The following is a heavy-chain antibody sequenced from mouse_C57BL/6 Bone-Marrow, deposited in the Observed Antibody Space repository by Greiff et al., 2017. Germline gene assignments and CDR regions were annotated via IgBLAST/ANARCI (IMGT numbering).Heavy chain of an antibody. V-gene: IGHV5-9-1*02. CDR2: ISSGGDYI. D-gene: IGHD1-1*02. J-gene: IGHJ2*01. CDR1: GFTFSSYA. Sequence: EVKLVESGEGLVKPGGSLKLSCAASGFTFSSYAMSWVRQTPEKRLEWVAYISSGGDYIYYADTVKGRFTISRDNARNTLYLQMSSLKSEDTAMYYCTRDRKGGVCDYWGQGTTLTVSS. CDR3: TRDRKGGVCDY.